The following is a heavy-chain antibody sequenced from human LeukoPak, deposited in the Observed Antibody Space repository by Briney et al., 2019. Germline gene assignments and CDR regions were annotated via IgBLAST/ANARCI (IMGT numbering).Heavy chain of an antibody. J-gene: IGHJ3*02. Sequence: GGSLRLSCAASGFTFSSNTMNWVRQAPGKGLEWVSGISGSGRRTYYAASVKGRITISRDNSKNTQYLQMNSLRAEDPAIYYCAKDLRYCGGDCYSADAFDIWGQGTMVTV. D-gene: IGHD2-21*01. V-gene: IGHV3-23*01. CDR1: GFTFSSNT. CDR2: ISGSGRRT. CDR3: AKDLRYCGGDCYSADAFDI.